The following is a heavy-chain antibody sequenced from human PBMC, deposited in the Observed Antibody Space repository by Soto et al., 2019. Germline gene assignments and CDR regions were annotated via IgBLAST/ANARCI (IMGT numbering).Heavy chain of an antibody. V-gene: IGHV1-8*01. CDR3: AREHRHTYGMDV. Sequence: GASVKVSCKASGYTFTSYDINWVRQATGQGLEWMGWMNPNSGNTGYAQKCQGRVTMNRNTSISTAYMELSSLRSEDTAVYYCAREHRHTYGMDVWGQGTTVTVSS. J-gene: IGHJ6*02. CDR1: GYTFTSYD. CDR2: MNPNSGNT.